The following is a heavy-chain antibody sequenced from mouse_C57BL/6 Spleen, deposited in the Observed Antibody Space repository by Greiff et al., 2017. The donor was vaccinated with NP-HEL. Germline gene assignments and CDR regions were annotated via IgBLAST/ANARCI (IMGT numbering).Heavy chain of an antibody. J-gene: IGHJ4*01. CDR2: ISSGGSYT. D-gene: IGHD1-1*01. V-gene: IGHV5-6*01. Sequence: EVKVVESGGDLVKPGGSLKLSCAASGFTFSSYGMSWVRQTPDKRLEWVATISSGGSYTYYPDSVKGRFTISRDNAKNTLYLQMSSLKSEDTAMYYCARKVATPGPMDYWGQGTSVTVSS. CDR3: ARKVATPGPMDY. CDR1: GFTFSSYG.